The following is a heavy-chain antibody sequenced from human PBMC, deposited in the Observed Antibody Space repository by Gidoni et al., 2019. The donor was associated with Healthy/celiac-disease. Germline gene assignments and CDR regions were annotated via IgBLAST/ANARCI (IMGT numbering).Heavy chain of an antibody. CDR3: ATDTTSERPIAAAGTGY. CDR2: ISSSSSYI. Sequence: EVQLGESGGGLVKPGGSLRLACAAAGFAFSSYSMNWVRRAPGKGLEWVSSISSSSSYIYYADSVTGRFTISRDNAKNSLYLQMTSLRAEDTAVYYCATDTTSERPIAAAGTGYWGQGTLVTVSS. D-gene: IGHD6-13*01. V-gene: IGHV3-21*01. J-gene: IGHJ4*02. CDR1: GFAFSSYS.